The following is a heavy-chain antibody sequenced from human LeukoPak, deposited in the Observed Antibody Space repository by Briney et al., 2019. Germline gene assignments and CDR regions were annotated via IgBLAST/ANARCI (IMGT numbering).Heavy chain of an antibody. D-gene: IGHD6-19*01. CDR2: IQSDGST. V-gene: IGHV3-66*01. J-gene: IGHJ5*02. CDR1: AFTVSRYY. Sequence: AGGSLRLSCAASAFTVSRYYMTWVRQAPGKGLEWVSAIQSDGSTFYADSVRGRFSISRDDSKNTLFLQMKSLRVEDTAVYYCARGSSAWYGGWLDPWGQGTLVTVSS. CDR3: ARGSSAWYGGWLDP.